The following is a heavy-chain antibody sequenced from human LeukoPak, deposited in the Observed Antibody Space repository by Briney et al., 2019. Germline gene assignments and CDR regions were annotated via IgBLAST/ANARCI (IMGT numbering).Heavy chain of an antibody. CDR1: GFTFSSYA. CDR2: ISGIAGDT. V-gene: IGHV3-13*01. D-gene: IGHD2-21*02. J-gene: IGHJ3*02. Sequence: GGSLRLSCAASGFTFSSYAMSWVRQAPGKGLEWVSAISGIAGDTYYPGSVKGRFTISRENAKNSLYLQMNSLRAGDTAVYYCARECGGDCYDAFDIWGQGTMVTVSS. CDR3: ARECGGDCYDAFDI.